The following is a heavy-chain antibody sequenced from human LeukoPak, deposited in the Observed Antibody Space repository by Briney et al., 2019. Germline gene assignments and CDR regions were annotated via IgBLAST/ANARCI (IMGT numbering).Heavy chain of an antibody. CDR2: INGDGGRT. V-gene: IGHV3-74*01. CDR1: GFTFSTSW. CDR3: ARGREGFFDY. D-gene: IGHD5-24*01. Sequence: GGTLCLSCRASGFTFSTSWWHWVRQPPGKGLVWVSQINGDGGRTRFADPVRGRLTISRDNAKNTVYLQMNSLRTDDTAMYYCARGREGFFDYWGHGTLVTVSS. J-gene: IGHJ4*01.